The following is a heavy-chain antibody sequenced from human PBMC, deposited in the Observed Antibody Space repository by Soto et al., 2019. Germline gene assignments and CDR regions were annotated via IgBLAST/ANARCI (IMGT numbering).Heavy chain of an antibody. CDR3: ARAPGYSGNWFDP. V-gene: IGHV4-30-2*01. CDR2: IYHSGST. J-gene: IGHJ5*02. Sequence: LSLTCAVSGGSISSGGYSWSWIRQPPGKGLEWIGYIYHSGSTYYNPSLKSRVTISVDRSKNQFSLKLSSVTAADTAVYYCARAPGYSGNWFDPWGQGTLVTVSS. CDR1: GGSISSGGYS. D-gene: IGHD1-26*01.